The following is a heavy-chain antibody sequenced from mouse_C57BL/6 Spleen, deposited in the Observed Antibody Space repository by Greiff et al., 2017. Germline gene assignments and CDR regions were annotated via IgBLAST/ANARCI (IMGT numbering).Heavy chain of an antibody. V-gene: IGHV1-59*01. D-gene: IGHD2-5*01. Sequence: QVQLQQPGAELVRPGTSVKLSCKASGYTFTSYWMHWVKQRPGQGLEWIGVIDPSDSYTNYNQKFKGKATLTVDTSSSTAYMQLSSLTSEDSAVYYCARPYYSKGAMDDWGQGTSVTVSS. CDR3: ARPYYSKGAMDD. CDR1: GYTFTSYW. J-gene: IGHJ4*01. CDR2: IDPSDSYT.